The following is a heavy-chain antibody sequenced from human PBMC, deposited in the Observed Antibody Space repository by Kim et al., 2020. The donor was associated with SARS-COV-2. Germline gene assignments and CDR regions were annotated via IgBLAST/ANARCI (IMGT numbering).Heavy chain of an antibody. V-gene: IGHV1-58*01. CDR3: AAIPQTSLSSSGWTNPPYYYYGMDV. Sequence: SVKVSCKASGFTFTSSAVQWVRQARGQRLEWIGWIVVGSGNTNYAQKFQERVTITRDMSTSTAYMELSSLRSEDTAVYYCAAIPQTSLSSSGWTNPPYYYYGMDVWGQGTTVTVSS. D-gene: IGHD6-19*01. CDR2: IVVGSGNT. J-gene: IGHJ6*02. CDR1: GFTFTSSA.